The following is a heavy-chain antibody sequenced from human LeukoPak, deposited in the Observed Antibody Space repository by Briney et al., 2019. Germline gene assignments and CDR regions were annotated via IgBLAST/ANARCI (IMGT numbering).Heavy chain of an antibody. J-gene: IGHJ4*02. Sequence: SETLSLTCAVYGGSFSGYYWTWIRQPPGKGLDWIGEINHSGTSNYNPSLKSRVTISVDTSKNQFSLTLNSVTASDTAVYYCARGHGTTVTTHYWGQGTLVTVSS. D-gene: IGHD4-17*01. CDR3: ARGHGTTVTTHY. CDR2: INHSGTS. V-gene: IGHV4-34*01. CDR1: GGSFSGYY.